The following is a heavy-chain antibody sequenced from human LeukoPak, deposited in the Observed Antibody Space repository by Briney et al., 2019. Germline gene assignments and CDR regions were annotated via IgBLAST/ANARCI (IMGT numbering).Heavy chain of an antibody. CDR1: GYTFTSYY. CDR3: ARAGGVYSGSYYFDY. D-gene: IGHD1-26*01. J-gene: IGHJ4*02. CDR2: INPSGGST. Sequence: ASVKVSCKASGYTFTSYYMHWVRQAPGQGLEWIGIINPSGGSTSYAQKFQGRVTMTRDTSTSTVYMELSSLRSEDTAVYYCARAGGVYSGSYYFDYWGQGTLVTVSS. V-gene: IGHV1-46*01.